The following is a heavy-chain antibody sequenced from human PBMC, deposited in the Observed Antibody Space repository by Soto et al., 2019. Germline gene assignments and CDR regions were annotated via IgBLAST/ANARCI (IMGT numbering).Heavy chain of an antibody. Sequence: ASVKVSCKASGYTFTSYVMHWVRQAPGQRLEWMGWINAGNGNTKYSQKFQGRVIMTRDTSASTVYMELSSLRSEDTAVYFCARDRYAMVRGVIHPFDPWGQGTLVTVSS. V-gene: IGHV1-3*01. CDR2: INAGNGNT. CDR3: ARDRYAMVRGVIHPFDP. J-gene: IGHJ5*02. CDR1: GYTFTSYV. D-gene: IGHD3-10*01.